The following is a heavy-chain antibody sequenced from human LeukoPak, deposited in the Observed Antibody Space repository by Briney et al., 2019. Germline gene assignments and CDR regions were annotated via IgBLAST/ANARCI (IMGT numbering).Heavy chain of an antibody. CDR2: SNPNSGGT. V-gene: IGHV1-2*06. CDR1: GYTFTCYY. J-gene: IGHJ6*03. D-gene: IGHD6-13*01. Sequence: ASVKVSCKASGYTFTCYYMHWVRQAPGQGLEWMGRSNPNSGGTHYAQKFQSRVTMTRDTSIRTAYMELSRLRSDDTAVYYCARVLAGSSSPMDVWGKGTTVTVSS. CDR3: ARVLAGSSSPMDV.